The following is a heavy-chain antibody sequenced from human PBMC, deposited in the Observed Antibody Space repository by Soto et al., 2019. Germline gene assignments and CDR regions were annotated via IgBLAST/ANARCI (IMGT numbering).Heavy chain of an antibody. D-gene: IGHD3-10*01. CDR2: INPSGGST. Sequence: QVQLVQSGAEVKKPGASVKVSCKASGYTFTSYYMHWVRQAPGQGLEWMGIINPSGGSTSYAQKFQGRVIMARDTSTSTVYMELSSLRSEDTAGYYGARSHYGSGSYYTGWFEPWGQGTLVTVSS. V-gene: IGHV1-46*01. J-gene: IGHJ5*02. CDR3: ARSHYGSGSYYTGWFEP. CDR1: GYTFTSYY.